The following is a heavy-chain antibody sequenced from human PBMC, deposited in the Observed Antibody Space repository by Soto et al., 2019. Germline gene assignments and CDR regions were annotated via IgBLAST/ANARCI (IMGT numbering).Heavy chain of an antibody. CDR3: VRALDYYDSSGF. CDR1: GYTFTSYC. V-gene: IGHV1-46*01. Sequence: DPVKVSCKASGYTFTSYCMHWVRQAPGQGQECMGIINPSGGSTSYAQNFQGRVTMTRDTSTSTLYMELSRLRSEDTAVYYCVRALDYYDSSGFWGQGTLLTVSS. CDR2: INPSGGST. D-gene: IGHD3-22*01. J-gene: IGHJ4*02.